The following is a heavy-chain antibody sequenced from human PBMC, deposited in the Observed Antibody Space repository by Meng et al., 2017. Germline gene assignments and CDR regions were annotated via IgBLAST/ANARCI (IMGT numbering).Heavy chain of an antibody. CDR1: GVNLSSYA. V-gene: IGHV1-69*01. CDR3: ARDDYSNYLPFDY. CDR2: IITIFGTA. D-gene: IGHD4-11*01. J-gene: IGHJ4*02. Sequence: QVQLVEVGAEGKKHGSAVQGYGTHYGVNLSSYAISWVRQAPGKGLEWMGGIITIFGTANYAQKCQGRVKITADEYTSTAYMELSSLRSEDTAVYYCARDDYSNYLPFDYWGQGTLVTVSS.